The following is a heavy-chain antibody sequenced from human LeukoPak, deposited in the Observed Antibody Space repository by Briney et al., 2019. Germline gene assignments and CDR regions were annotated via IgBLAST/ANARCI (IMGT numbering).Heavy chain of an antibody. D-gene: IGHD3-10*01. CDR1: GFTFSSYG. CDR2: ISYDGSNK. Sequence: GGSLRLPCAASGFTFSSYGMHWVRQAPGKGLEWVAVISYDGSNKYYADSVKGRFTISRDNSKNTLYLQMNSLRAEDTAVYYCAKGGLLWFGELTIDYWGQGTLVTVSS. V-gene: IGHV3-30*18. J-gene: IGHJ4*02. CDR3: AKGGLLWFGELTIDY.